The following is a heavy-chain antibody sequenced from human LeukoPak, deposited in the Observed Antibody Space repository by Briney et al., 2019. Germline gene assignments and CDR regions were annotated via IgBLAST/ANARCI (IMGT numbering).Heavy chain of an antibody. CDR2: ISSSSSYT. J-gene: IGHJ4*02. Sequence: GGSLRLSCAASGFTFSDYYMSWIRQAPGEGLEWVSYISSSSSYTNYADSVKGRFTISRDNAKNSLYLQMNSLRAEDTAVYYCARVGLLGSGGPVFDYWGQGTLVTVSS. V-gene: IGHV3-11*06. CDR1: GFTFSDYY. CDR3: ARVGLLGSGGPVFDY. D-gene: IGHD3-10*01.